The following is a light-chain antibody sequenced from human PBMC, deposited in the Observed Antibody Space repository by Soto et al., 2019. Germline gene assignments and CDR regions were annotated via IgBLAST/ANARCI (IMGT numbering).Light chain of an antibody. CDR1: RNIHRY. CDR2: AAS. V-gene: IGKV1-39*01. CDR3: HQSYSRPPA. J-gene: IGKJ1*01. Sequence: DIQMTQAPSFLSASVGDRGTITCRALRNIHRYLNWYQQKPGQAPKLLIYAASSLQSGVPSRFSGSGSETDFTFTISSLQSEDFATYYCHQSYSRPPAFGQGTKVAIK.